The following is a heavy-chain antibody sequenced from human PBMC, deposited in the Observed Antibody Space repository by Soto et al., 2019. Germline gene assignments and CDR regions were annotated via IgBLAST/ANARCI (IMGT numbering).Heavy chain of an antibody. Sequence: PSETLSLTCTVSGGSISSYYWSWIRQPPGKGLEWIGYIYYSGSTNYNPSLKSRVTISVDTSKNQFSLKLSSVTAADTAVYYCARAHELLPLDYWGQGTLVTVSS. V-gene: IGHV4-59*01. CDR3: ARAHELLPLDY. CDR2: IYYSGST. J-gene: IGHJ4*02. CDR1: GGSISSYY. D-gene: IGHD2-15*01.